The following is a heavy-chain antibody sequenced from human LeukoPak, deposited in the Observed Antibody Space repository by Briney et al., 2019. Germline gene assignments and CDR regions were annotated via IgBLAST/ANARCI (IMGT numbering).Heavy chain of an antibody. CDR3: ARDMYYDSSGRNWFDP. CDR2: IYTSGST. D-gene: IGHD3-22*01. Sequence: SETLSLTCTVSGGSISSGSYYWSWIRQPAGKGLEWIGRIYTSGSTNYNPSLKSRVTILVDTSKNQFSLKLSSVTAADTAVYYCARDMYYDSSGRNWFDPWGQGTLVTVSS. V-gene: IGHV4-61*02. CDR1: GGSISSGSYY. J-gene: IGHJ5*02.